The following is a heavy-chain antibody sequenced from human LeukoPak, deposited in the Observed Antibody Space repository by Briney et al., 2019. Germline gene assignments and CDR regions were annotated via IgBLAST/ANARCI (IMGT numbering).Heavy chain of an antibody. CDR2: ISSSGSTI. Sequence: PGGSLRLSCTASGFTFSGYSMNWVRQAPGKGLEWVSYISSSGSTIYYADSVKGQFTISRDNAMNSLYLQMNSLRADDTAVYYCARSRATYAFDIWGQGTMVTVSS. J-gene: IGHJ3*02. V-gene: IGHV3-48*01. D-gene: IGHD5-12*01. CDR3: ARSRATYAFDI. CDR1: GFTFSGYS.